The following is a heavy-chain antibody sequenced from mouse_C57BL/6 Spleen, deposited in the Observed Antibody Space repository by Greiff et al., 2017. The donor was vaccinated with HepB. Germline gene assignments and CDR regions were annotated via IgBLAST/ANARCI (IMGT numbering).Heavy chain of an antibody. V-gene: IGHV1-56*01. CDR1: GYTFTSHW. D-gene: IGHD1-1*01. CDR2: IFPGSGST. J-gene: IGHJ4*01. Sequence: VQLQQSGPELVRPGASVKISCKASGYTFTSHWMQWVRQRPGQGLEWIGEIFPGSGSTYYNEKFKGKATLTVDTSSSAAYMQLSSLASEDSAVYFCAGSDCNGSSLEGAIDYWGQGTSVTVSS. CDR3: AGSDCNGSSLEGAIDY.